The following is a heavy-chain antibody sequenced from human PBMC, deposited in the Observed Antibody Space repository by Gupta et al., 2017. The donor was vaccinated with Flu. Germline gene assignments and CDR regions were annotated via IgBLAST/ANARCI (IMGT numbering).Heavy chain of an antibody. Sequence: NFQDRITMTRDTSANTVFLELSSLKSEDTAVYYCARSISSSSWDDVFDLWGQGTVVTVSS. CDR3: ARSISSSSWDDVFDL. D-gene: IGHD2-2*01. V-gene: IGHV1-3*01. J-gene: IGHJ3*01.